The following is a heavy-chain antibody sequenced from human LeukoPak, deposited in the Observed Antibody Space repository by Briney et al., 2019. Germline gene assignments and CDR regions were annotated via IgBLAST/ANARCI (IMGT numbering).Heavy chain of an antibody. CDR3: ARELFWVDDY. CDR1: GFTFSSYS. D-gene: IGHD3-3*01. Sequence: GGSLRLSCAASGFTFSSYSMNWVRQAPGKGPEWVSSISSSSSYIYYADSVKGRFTISRDNAKNSLYLQMNSLRAEDTAVYYCARELFWVDDYWGQGTLVTVSS. J-gene: IGHJ4*02. V-gene: IGHV3-21*01. CDR2: ISSSSSYI.